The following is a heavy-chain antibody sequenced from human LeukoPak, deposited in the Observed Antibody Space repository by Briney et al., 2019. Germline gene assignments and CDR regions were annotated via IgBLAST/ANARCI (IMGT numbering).Heavy chain of an antibody. CDR2: ISCSGGST. V-gene: IGHV3-23*01. J-gene: IGHJ4*02. CDR3: AKHPHSSGWWFDY. Sequence: GGSLRLSCAASGFTFSSYAMSWVRQAPGKGLEWVSAISCSGGSTYYADSVKGRFTISRDNSKNTLYLQMNSLRAEDTAVYYCAKHPHSSGWWFDYWGQGTLVTVSS. CDR1: GFTFSSYA. D-gene: IGHD6-19*01.